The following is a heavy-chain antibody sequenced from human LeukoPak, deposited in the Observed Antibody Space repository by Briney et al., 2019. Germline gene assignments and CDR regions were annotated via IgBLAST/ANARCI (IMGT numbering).Heavy chain of an antibody. Sequence: TGGSLRLSCAASGFTFSSYSMNWVRQAPGKGLEWVSSISSSSSYIYYADSVKGRFTISRDNAKNSLYLQMNSLGAEDTAVYYCARAGDQSRIRYSKVYNWFDPWGQGTLVTVSS. V-gene: IGHV3-21*01. CDR3: ARAGDQSRIRYSKVYNWFDP. J-gene: IGHJ5*02. CDR1: GFTFSSYS. CDR2: ISSSSSYI. D-gene: IGHD2-21*01.